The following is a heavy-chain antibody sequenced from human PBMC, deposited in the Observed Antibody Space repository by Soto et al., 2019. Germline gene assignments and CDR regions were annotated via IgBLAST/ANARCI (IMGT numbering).Heavy chain of an antibody. J-gene: IGHJ5*02. CDR3: AKGLYYDFWSGYFHNWFDP. CDR2: ISGSGGST. Sequence: GGSLRLSCAASGFTFSSYAMSRVRQAPGKGLEWVSAISGSGGSTYYADSVKGRFTISRDNSKNTLYLQMNSLRAEDTAVYYCAKGLYYDFWSGYFHNWFDPWGQGTLVTVSS. D-gene: IGHD3-3*01. V-gene: IGHV3-23*01. CDR1: GFTFSSYA.